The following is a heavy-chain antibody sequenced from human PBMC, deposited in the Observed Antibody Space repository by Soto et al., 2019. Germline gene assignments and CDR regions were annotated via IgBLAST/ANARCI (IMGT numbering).Heavy chain of an antibody. J-gene: IGHJ4*02. CDR3: ARLGDRYCSGGSCLELQFDY. V-gene: IGHV4-39*01. Sequence: QLQLQESGPGLVKTSETLSLTCTVSGGSISSSSYYWGWIRQPPGKGLEWIGSIYYSGSTYYNPSLNNRVTIPVDSSKNQSARKLISATAADPAVYYCARLGDRYCSGGSCLELQFDYWGQGTLVTVSS. D-gene: IGHD2-15*01. CDR2: IYYSGST. CDR1: GGSISSSSYY.